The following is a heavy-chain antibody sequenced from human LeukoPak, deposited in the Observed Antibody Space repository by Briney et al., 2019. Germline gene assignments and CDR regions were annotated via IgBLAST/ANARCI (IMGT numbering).Heavy chain of an antibody. CDR3: AKGSSSLYPFDY. V-gene: IGHV3-23*01. CDR1: GFTFSSYG. CDR2: ISGNGGST. D-gene: IGHD6-13*01. J-gene: IGHJ4*02. Sequence: GGSLRLTCAASGFTFSSYGMSWVRRAPGKGLEWVSGISGNGGSTYYADSVKGRFTVSRDNSKNTLYLQMNTLRAEDTAVYYCAKGSSSLYPFDYWGQGTLVTVSS.